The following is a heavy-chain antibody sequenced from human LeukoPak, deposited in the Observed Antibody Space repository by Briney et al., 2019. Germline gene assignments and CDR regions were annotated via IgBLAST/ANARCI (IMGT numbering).Heavy chain of an antibody. D-gene: IGHD1-26*01. CDR1: GFTFSTYE. J-gene: IGHJ4*02. V-gene: IGHV3-48*03. CDR2: ISSSGSTI. CDR3: ARAVGATDSLDY. Sequence: PGGSLRLSCAASGFTFSTYEMNWVRQAPGKGLEWVSYISSSGSTIYYADSVKGRFTISRDNAKSSLYLQMSSLRAEDTAIYFCARAVGATDSLDYWGQGTLVTVSS.